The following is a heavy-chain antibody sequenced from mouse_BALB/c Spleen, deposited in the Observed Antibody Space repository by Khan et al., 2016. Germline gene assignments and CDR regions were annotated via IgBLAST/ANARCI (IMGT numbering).Heavy chain of an antibody. CDR2: ISSGSNTI. CDR1: GCNFSSFG. J-gene: IGHJ4*01. D-gene: IGHD2-5*01. V-gene: IGHV5-17*02. Sequence: EVELVESGGGLVQPGGSRKLSCVASGCNFSSFGMHWVRQAPEKGLEWVAYISSGSNTIYYADTVKGRFTISRDNPKKTLFLQMTSLRSEDTAMYYCARRIVTRDYYGMDYWGQGTSVTVSS. CDR3: ARRIVTRDYYGMDY.